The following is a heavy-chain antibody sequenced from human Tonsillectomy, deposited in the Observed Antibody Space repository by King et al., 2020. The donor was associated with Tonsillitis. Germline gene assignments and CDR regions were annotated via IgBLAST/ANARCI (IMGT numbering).Heavy chain of an antibody. V-gene: IGHV5-51*01. Sequence: QLVQSGAEVKKPGESLKISCKGSGYSFTSYWIGWVRQMPGKGLEWLGIIYPRYSVTRYRPSFQGQVTISADKSTSTAYLQWSSLKASDTAMYYCARPLGRDGYNYWGQGTLVTVSS. CDR2: IYPRYSVT. CDR1: GYSFTSYW. J-gene: IGHJ4*02. CDR3: ARPLGRDGYNY. D-gene: IGHD5-24*01.